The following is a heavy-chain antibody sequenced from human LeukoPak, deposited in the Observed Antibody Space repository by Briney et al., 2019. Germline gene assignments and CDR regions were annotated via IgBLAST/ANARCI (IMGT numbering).Heavy chain of an antibody. J-gene: IGHJ4*02. CDR2: LSMSGTST. CDR1: GFSLSDYY. D-gene: IGHD3-10*01. V-gene: IGHV3-11*01. CDR3: ARVHLRPN. Sequence: GGSLRLSCAASGFSLSDYYVTWIRQPPGKGLEWVSYLSMSGTSTKYADSVKGRFTISRDNAKNLVFLDMTGLRADDTAVYYCARVHLRPNWGQGTLVTVSS.